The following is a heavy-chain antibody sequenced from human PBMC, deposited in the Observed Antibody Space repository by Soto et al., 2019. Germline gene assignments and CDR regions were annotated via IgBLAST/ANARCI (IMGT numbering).Heavy chain of an antibody. Sequence: SETLSLTCTVSGGSIRDYFWTWIRQPPGKGLEWIGYIYYSGRTNYNPSLKSRVSISVDTSKNHFSLQLRSVTAADTAVYYCAGVGGRGFRGLRGFEYRGQGNLVHVSS. CDR1: GGSIRDYF. D-gene: IGHD2-15*01. V-gene: IGHV4-59*01. CDR2: IYYSGRT. CDR3: AGVGGRGFRGLRGFEY. J-gene: IGHJ4*02.